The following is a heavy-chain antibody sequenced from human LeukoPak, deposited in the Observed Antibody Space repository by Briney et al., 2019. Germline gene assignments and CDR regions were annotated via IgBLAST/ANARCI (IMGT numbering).Heavy chain of an antibody. Sequence: PSETLSLTCTVSGYSISSGYYWGWIRQPPGKGLEWIGSIYHSGSTYYNPSLKSRVTISVDTSKNQFSLKLSSVTAADTAVYYCARDYYGSGSYSSIWGQGTLVTVSS. J-gene: IGHJ4*02. D-gene: IGHD3-10*01. CDR3: ARDYYGSGSYSSI. CDR2: IYHSGST. V-gene: IGHV4-38-2*02. CDR1: GYSISSGYY.